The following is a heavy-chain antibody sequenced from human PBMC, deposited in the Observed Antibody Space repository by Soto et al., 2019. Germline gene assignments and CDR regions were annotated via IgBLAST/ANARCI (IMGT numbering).Heavy chain of an antibody. D-gene: IGHD3-10*01. V-gene: IGHV4-34*01. Sequence: SETLSLTCAVYGGSFSGYYWSWIRQPPGKGLEWIGEINHSGSTNYNPSLKSRVTISVDTSKNQFSLKLSSVTAADTAVYYCARGRKMVRDLFREYWGQGTLVTVSS. CDR2: INHSGST. CDR1: GGSFSGYY. CDR3: ARGRKMVRDLFREY. J-gene: IGHJ4*02.